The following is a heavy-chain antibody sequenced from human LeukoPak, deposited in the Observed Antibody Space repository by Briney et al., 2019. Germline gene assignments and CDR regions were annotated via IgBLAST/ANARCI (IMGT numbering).Heavy chain of an antibody. D-gene: IGHD5-18*01. Sequence: SETLSLTCTVSGGSISSYYWSWIRQPPGKGLEWIGYIYYSGSTNYNPSLKSRVTISVDTSKNQFSLKLSSVTAADTAVYYCARMRGYSSFFDYWGQGTLVTVSS. CDR3: ARMRGYSSFFDY. J-gene: IGHJ4*02. V-gene: IGHV4-59*01. CDR2: IYYSGST. CDR1: GGSISSYY.